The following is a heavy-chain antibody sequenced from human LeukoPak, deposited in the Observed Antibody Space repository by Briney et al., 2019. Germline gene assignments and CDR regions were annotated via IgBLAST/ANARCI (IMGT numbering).Heavy chain of an antibody. CDR3: ARHAVVDAYLRYFQH. D-gene: IGHD5-12*01. J-gene: IGHJ1*01. V-gene: IGHV4-39*01. CDR2: LSSSGSV. CDR1: GDSISNKIYY. Sequence: SETLSLTCTVSGDSISNKIYYWGWIRQPPGKGLEWIGSLSSSGSVYYNPSLKSRVTVSIDTSKNRFSLRLTSVIAADTAVYYCARHAVVDAYLRYFQHWGQGTLITVSS.